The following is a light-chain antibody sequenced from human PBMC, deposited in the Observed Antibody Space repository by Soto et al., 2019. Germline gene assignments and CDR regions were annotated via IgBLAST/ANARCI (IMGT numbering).Light chain of an antibody. J-gene: IGKJ5*01. CDR2: DAD. CDR1: QSVSSTF. CDR3: QQSASSVT. Sequence: DTVLTQSPGTLSLSPGESATLTCSASQSVSSTFLAWYQQRPGQAPTLLIYDADTRATGIPDRFSGSGFGTHFTLTISSLEPDDFAVYYCQQSASSVTFGQGTRLEI. V-gene: IGKV3-20*01.